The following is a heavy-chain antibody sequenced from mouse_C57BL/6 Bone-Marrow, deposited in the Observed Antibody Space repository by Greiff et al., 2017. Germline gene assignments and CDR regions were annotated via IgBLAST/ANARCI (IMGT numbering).Heavy chain of an antibody. V-gene: IGHV1-59*01. J-gene: IGHJ3*01. CDR1: GYTFTSYW. CDR3: ARGRLRRVDGFAY. D-gene: IGHD2-2*01. CDR2: IDPSDSYT. Sequence: QVQLQQPGAELVRPGPSVKLSCKASGYTFTSYWMHWVKQRPGQGLEWIGVIDPSDSYTNYNQKFKGKATLTVDTSSSTAYMQLSSLTSEDSAVYYCARGRLRRVDGFAYWGQGTLVTVSA.